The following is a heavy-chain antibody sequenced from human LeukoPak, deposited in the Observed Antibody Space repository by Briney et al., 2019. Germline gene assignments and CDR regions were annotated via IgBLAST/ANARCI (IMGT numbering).Heavy chain of an antibody. Sequence: SETLSLTCTVSGGSISSYYWSWIRQPPGKGLEWIGYIYYSGSTNYNPSLKSRVTISVDTSKNQFSLKLSSVTAADTAVYYCARDRRLPHNWFDPWGQGTLVTVSS. V-gene: IGHV4-59*12. CDR1: GGSISSYY. J-gene: IGHJ5*02. CDR3: ARDRRLPHNWFDP. CDR2: IYYSGST. D-gene: IGHD4-11*01.